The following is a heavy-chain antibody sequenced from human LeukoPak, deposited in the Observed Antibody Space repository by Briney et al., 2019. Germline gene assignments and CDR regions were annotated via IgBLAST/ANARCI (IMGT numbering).Heavy chain of an antibody. Sequence: SQTLSLTCSVSGGSISSGNCYWSWIRQPAGRGLEWIGRIHTRGSTNYNPSLKSRLTMSLDTSKDQFSLKLTSVTAADTAVYYCARTDLLTGYYYFDYWGQGALVTVSS. CDR1: GGSISSGNCY. V-gene: IGHV4-61*02. CDR3: ARTDLLTGYYYFDY. CDR2: IHTRGST. J-gene: IGHJ4*02. D-gene: IGHD3-9*01.